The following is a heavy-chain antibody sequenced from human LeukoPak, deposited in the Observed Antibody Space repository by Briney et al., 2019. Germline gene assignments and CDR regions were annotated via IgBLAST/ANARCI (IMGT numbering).Heavy chain of an antibody. CDR2: ILASGSPT. V-gene: IGHV3-23*01. Sequence: GGSLRLSCVASGFTFSRYAMAWVRQAPGKGLQWVANILASGSPTYYADSVKGRFIISRDNSKNTVYLQMNSLRVEDTAIYYCAKDLRPDGVDNFDHWGQGILVTVSS. CDR1: GFTFSRYA. J-gene: IGHJ4*02. D-gene: IGHD2-8*01. CDR3: AKDLRPDGVDNFDH.